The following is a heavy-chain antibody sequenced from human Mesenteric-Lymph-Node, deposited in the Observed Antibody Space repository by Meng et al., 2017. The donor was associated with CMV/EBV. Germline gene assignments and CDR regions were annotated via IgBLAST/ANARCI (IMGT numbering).Heavy chain of an antibody. J-gene: IGHJ6*02. CDR3: AGESGVPNGMDV. Sequence: GESLKISCAASGFIVSKNYMNWVRQAPGKGLEWVSVIYGGGTTYYAYSVKGRFTISRDNSYNTLFLQMNSLRAEDTAVYYCAGESGVPNGMDVWGQGTTVTVSS. CDR1: GFIVSKNY. V-gene: IGHV3-53*01. CDR2: IYGGGTT. D-gene: IGHD2-2*01.